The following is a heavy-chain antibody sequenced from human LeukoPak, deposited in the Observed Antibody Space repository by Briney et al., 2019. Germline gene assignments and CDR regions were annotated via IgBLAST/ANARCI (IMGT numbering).Heavy chain of an antibody. CDR2: ISYDGSNK. D-gene: IGHD6-6*01. CDR3: ARVSLWYSSSSPGDY. J-gene: IGHJ4*02. V-gene: IGHV3-30-3*01. Sequence: GGSLRLSCAASGFTFSSYAMHWVRQAPGKGLEWVAVISYDGSNKYYADSVKGRFTISRDNSKNTLYLQMNSLRAEDTAVYYCARVSLWYSSSSPGDYWGQGTLVTVSS. CDR1: GFTFSSYA.